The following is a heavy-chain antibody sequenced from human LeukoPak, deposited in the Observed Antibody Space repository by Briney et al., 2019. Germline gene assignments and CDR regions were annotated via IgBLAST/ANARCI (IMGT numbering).Heavy chain of an antibody. CDR2: IFYSGST. CDR1: GGSISTSSYY. V-gene: IGHV4-39*01. Sequence: SETLSLTCTISGGSISTSSYYWGWIRQPPGKGLEWIGSIFYSGSTYYNPSLKSRVTIPVDTSKNQFSLNLSSVTAADTAVYYCARPATVTTSFWYFDLWGRGTLVTVSS. J-gene: IGHJ2*01. CDR3: ARPATVTTSFWYFDL. D-gene: IGHD4-17*01.